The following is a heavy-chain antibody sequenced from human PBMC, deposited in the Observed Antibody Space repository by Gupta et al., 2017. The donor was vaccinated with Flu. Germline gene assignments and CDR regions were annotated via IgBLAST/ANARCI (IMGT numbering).Heavy chain of an antibody. CDR3: ARRRDTAMSRGGAFDI. V-gene: IGHV4-34*01. CDR2: INHSGST. Sequence: QVQLQQWGPGLLTPSETLSLSCAVYGGSFSGYYWSWIRQPPGKGLEWIGEINHSGSTNYNPSLKSRVIISRDTSKNQFSLNLNSVTAADTAVYYCARRRDTAMSRGGAFDIWGQGTMVTVAS. J-gene: IGHJ3*02. D-gene: IGHD5-18*01. CDR1: GGSFSGYY.